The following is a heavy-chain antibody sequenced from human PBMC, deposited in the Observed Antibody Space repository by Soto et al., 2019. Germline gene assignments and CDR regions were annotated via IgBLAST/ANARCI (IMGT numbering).Heavy chain of an antibody. J-gene: IGHJ4*02. CDR2: IYNSGNT. Sequence: SETLSLTCTVSGGSVSSGLYYWSWIRQPPGKGLGWIGYIYNSGNTNYNPSLKSRVTISVDTSKNHFSLKVTSVTAADTAVYYCARLDDSRGYFYVSQWGRGTLVTVS. V-gene: IGHV4-61*03. CDR1: GGSVSSGLYY. CDR3: ARLDDSRGYFYVSQ. D-gene: IGHD3-22*01.